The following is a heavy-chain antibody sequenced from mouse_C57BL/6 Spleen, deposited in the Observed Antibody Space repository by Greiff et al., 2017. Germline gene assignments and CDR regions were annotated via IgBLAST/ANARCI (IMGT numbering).Heavy chain of an antibody. J-gene: IGHJ3*01. CDR3: ARGYGGGFAY. CDR1: GYTFTDYY. D-gene: IGHD1-1*02. V-gene: IGHV1-76*01. CDR2: IYPGSGNT. Sequence: VQLQQSGAELVRPGASVKLSCKASGYTFTDYYINWVKQRPGQGLEWIARIYPGSGNTYYNEKFKGKATLTAEKSSSTAYMQLSSLTSEDSAVYFCARGYGGGFAYWGQGTLVTVSA.